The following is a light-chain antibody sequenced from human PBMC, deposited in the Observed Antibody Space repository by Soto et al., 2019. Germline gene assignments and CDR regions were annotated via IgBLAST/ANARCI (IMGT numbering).Light chain of an antibody. CDR2: GAS. CDR1: QSVSSSF. V-gene: IGKV3-20*01. J-gene: IGKJ1*01. Sequence: EIVLTQSPGTLSLSPGERATLSCRASQSVSSSFLAWYQQKPGQAPRLLIYGASIRATGIPDRFSGSGSGTDFTLTISRLEPEDFAVSYCQQYRSSPPWTFGQGTKVEIK. CDR3: QQYRSSPPWT.